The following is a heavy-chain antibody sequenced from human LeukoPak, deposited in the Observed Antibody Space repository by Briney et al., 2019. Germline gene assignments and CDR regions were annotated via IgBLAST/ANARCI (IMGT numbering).Heavy chain of an antibody. Sequence: SETLSLTCTVSGGSISSYYWSWVRHPPGKGLGWIGYIYYSGSTNNNPSLKSRVTISVDASKNQFSLKLRSMTASDTAVYYCARDPYRDDAFDNWGQGTMVTVSS. J-gene: IGHJ3*02. CDR2: IYYSGST. CDR1: GGSISSYY. CDR3: ARDPYRDDAFDN. D-gene: IGHD4-11*01. V-gene: IGHV4-59*01.